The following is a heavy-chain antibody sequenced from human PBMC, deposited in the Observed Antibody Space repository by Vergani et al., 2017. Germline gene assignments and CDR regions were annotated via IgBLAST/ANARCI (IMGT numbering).Heavy chain of an antibody. CDR1: GGSISSYY. V-gene: IGHV4-59*01. J-gene: IGHJ6*03. CDR3: ARDSPVVDFWSGYYDGGARYYMDV. Sequence: QVQLQESGPGLVKPSETLSLTCTVSGGSISSYYWSWIRQPPGKGLEWIGYIYYSGSTNYNPSLKSRVTISVDTSKNQFSLKLRSVTAADTAVYYCARDSPVVDFWSGYYDGGARYYMDVWGKGTTVTVSS. D-gene: IGHD3-3*01. CDR2: IYYSGST.